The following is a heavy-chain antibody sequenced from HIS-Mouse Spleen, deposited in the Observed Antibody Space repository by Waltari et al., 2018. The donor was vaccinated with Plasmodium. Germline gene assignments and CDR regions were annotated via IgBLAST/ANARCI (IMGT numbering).Heavy chain of an antibody. CDR1: GFTFRSYA. J-gene: IGHJ4*02. V-gene: IGHV3-23*01. Sequence: EVQLLESGGGLVQPGGSLRPSCAAPGFTFRSYALSRVPQAPGKGVEWVSAIRGSGGSTYYADSVKGRFTISRDNSKNTLYLQMNSLRAEDTAVYYCAKSSKGTGDLWDYWGQGTLVTVSS. CDR2: IRGSGGST. D-gene: IGHD7-27*01. CDR3: AKSSKGTGDLWDY.